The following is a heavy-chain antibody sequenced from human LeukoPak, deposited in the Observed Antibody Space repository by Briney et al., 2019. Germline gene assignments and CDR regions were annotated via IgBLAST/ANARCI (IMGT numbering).Heavy chain of an antibody. V-gene: IGHV1-18*04. CDR1: GYTFTSYG. CDR2: ISAYNGNT. J-gene: IGHJ4*02. CDR3: ARDSGVLLWFGELFPSGH. D-gene: IGHD3-10*01. Sequence: ASVKVSCKASGYTFTSYGISWVRQAPGQGLEWMGWISAYNGNTNYAQKLQGRVTMTTDTSTSTAYMELRSLRSDDTAVYYCARDSGVLLWFGELFPSGHWGQGTLVTVSS.